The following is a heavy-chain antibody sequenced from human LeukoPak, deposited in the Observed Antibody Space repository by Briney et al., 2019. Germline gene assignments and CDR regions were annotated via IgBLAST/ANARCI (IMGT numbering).Heavy chain of an antibody. CDR2: INPSGGST. J-gene: IGHJ6*02. CDR3: AREPWYSGTYYSPHGYYYGMDV. Sequence: GASVRVSCKASGYTFTSYYMHWVRQAPGQGLEWMGIINPSGGSTSYAQKFQGRVTMTRDTSTSTVYMELSSLRSEDTAVYYCAREPWYSGTYYSPHGYYYGMDVWGQGTTVTVS. CDR1: GYTFTSYY. D-gene: IGHD1-26*01. V-gene: IGHV1-46*01.